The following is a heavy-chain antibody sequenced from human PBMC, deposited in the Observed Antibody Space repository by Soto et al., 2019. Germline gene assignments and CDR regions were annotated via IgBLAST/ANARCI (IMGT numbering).Heavy chain of an antibody. CDR2: ISYDGSNK. J-gene: IGHJ4*02. CDR3: ARGSATMTPPLGY. V-gene: IGHV3-30-3*01. Sequence: QVQLVESGGGVVQPGRSLRLSCAASGFIFNNYTMHWVRQAPGKGLEWVALISYDGSNKYYADSLKGRFTISRDNSKNTLYVQMNTLRTEDTAVYYCARGSATMTPPLGYWGQGTLVTVSS. D-gene: IGHD5-12*01. CDR1: GFIFNNYT.